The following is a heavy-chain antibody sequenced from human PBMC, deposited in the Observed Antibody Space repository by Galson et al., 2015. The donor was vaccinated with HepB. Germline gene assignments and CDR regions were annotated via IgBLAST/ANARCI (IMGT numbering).Heavy chain of an antibody. Sequence: SLRLSCAASGFTFSSYAMSWVRQAPGKGLEWVSAISGSGGSTYYADSVKGRFTISRDNSKNTLYLQMNSLRAEDTAVYSCAKGHYYDSSGYYYWGYYYYYGMDVWGQGTTVTVSS. CDR2: ISGSGGST. CDR1: GFTFSSYA. J-gene: IGHJ6*02. D-gene: IGHD3-22*01. V-gene: IGHV3-23*01. CDR3: AKGHYYDSSGYYYWGYYYYYGMDV.